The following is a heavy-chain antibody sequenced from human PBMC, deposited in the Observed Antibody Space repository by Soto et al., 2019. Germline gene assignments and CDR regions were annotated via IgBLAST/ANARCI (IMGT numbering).Heavy chain of an antibody. V-gene: IGHV4-59*01. D-gene: IGHD3-3*01. CDR1: GGSISSYY. Sequence: PSETLSLTCTVSGGSISSYYWSWIRQPPGKGLEWIGYIYYSGSTNYNPSLKSRVTISVDTSKNQFSLKLSSVTAADTAVYYCASISYDFWSGYYPTPSFDYWGQGTLVTVSS. CDR2: IYYSGST. CDR3: ASISYDFWSGYYPTPSFDY. J-gene: IGHJ4*02.